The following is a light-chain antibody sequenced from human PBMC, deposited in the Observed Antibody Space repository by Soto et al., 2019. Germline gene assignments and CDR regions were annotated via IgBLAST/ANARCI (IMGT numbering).Light chain of an antibody. CDR1: QSVLYSSNNKNY. CDR2: WAS. CDR3: QQYYSTPGT. J-gene: IGKJ1*01. Sequence: DIVMTQSPDSLAVSLGERATINCKSSQSVLYSSNNKNYLAWYQQKPGQPPKLLIYWASTRESGVPDRFSGSGSGTEFTLTNSSLQAEDVAVYYCQQYYSTPGTFGQGTKVEIK. V-gene: IGKV4-1*01.